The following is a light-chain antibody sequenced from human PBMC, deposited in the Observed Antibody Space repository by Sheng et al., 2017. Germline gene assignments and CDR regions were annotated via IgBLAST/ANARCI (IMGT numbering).Light chain of an antibody. CDR2: DVT. CDR3: VSHTTSGTYV. J-gene: IGLJ1*01. Sequence: QSALTQPASVSGSPGQSITISCTGTSSDVAAFDYVSWYQHHPGKVPKAMIYDVTYQPSGVSSRFSGSKSGNTASLTISGLQADDEADYYCVSHTTSGTYVFGTGTKVTVL. V-gene: IGLV2-14*03. CDR1: SSDVAAFDY.